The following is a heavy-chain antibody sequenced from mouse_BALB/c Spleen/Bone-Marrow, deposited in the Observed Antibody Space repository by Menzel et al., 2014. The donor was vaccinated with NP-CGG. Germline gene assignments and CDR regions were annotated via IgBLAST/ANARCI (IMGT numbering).Heavy chain of an antibody. CDR3: ARSLTGKKTFDC. CDR2: INAGSGGT. D-gene: IGHD4-1*01. Sequence: VQLQQSGAELVRPGTSVKVSCKASGYVFTNYLIEWVKQRPGQGLEWIGVINAGSGGTDYSEKFKGEATPTADKSSSTAYMQLSSLTSDDSAVYFCARSLTGKKTFDCWGQGTTLTVSS. J-gene: IGHJ2*01. CDR1: GYVFTNYL. V-gene: IGHV1-54*01.